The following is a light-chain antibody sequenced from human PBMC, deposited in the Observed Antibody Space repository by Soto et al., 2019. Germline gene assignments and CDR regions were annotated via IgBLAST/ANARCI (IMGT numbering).Light chain of an antibody. CDR1: SSDVGTYEY. V-gene: IGLV2-14*01. J-gene: IGLJ1*01. CDR3: SSLTSSITYV. CDR2: EVS. Sequence: QSALTQPASVSGSPGQSITISCTGTSSDVGTYEYVSWYQQHPGKVPKLMIYEVSYRPSGVSNRFSGSKSGNTASLSISGLQAEDEADYYCSSLTSSITYVFGTGT.